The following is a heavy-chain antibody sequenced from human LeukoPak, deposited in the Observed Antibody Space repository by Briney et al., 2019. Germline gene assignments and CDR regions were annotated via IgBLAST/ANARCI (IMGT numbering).Heavy chain of an antibody. Sequence: GGSLRLSCAASGFSFSDQYMDWVRQAPGKGLEWVGLTRNKANSYTTEYAASAKGSFTISRDDSRNSLFLQMNSLKTEDTAVYYCVTYYFDSSGYYHDYWGQGTLVTVSS. CDR1: GFSFSDQY. D-gene: IGHD3-22*01. V-gene: IGHV3-72*01. CDR2: TRNKANSYTT. J-gene: IGHJ4*02. CDR3: VTYYFDSSGYYHDY.